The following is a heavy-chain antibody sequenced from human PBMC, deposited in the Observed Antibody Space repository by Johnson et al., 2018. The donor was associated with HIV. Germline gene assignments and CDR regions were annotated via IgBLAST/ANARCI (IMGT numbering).Heavy chain of an antibody. CDR2: IYSGGST. Sequence: VQVVESGGGLIQPGGSLRLSCAASGFTVSSNYMIWVRQAPGKGLEWVSVIYSGGSTYYADSVKGRFTISRDNSKNTLYLQMNSLRAEDTALYYCARDFNSGSPDGAFDIWGQGTMVTVSS. V-gene: IGHV3-53*01. CDR1: GFTVSSNY. D-gene: IGHD4-23*01. CDR3: ARDFNSGSPDGAFDI. J-gene: IGHJ3*02.